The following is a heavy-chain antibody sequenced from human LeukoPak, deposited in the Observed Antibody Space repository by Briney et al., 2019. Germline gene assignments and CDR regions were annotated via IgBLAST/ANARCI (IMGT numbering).Heavy chain of an antibody. Sequence: SETLSLTCAVYGGSFSGCYWSWIRQPPGKGLEWIGEINHSGSTNYNPSLKSRVTISVDTSKNQFSLKLSSVTAADTAVYYCARGGYDILTGYYDWFDPWGQGTLVTVSS. CDR2: INHSGST. D-gene: IGHD3-9*01. CDR3: ARGGYDILTGYYDWFDP. J-gene: IGHJ5*02. CDR1: GGSFSGCY. V-gene: IGHV4-34*01.